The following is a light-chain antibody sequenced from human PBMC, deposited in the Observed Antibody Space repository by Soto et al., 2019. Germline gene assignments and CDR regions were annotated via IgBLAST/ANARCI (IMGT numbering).Light chain of an antibody. CDR3: QQRSTWPPEFT. J-gene: IGKJ3*01. Sequence: EIVLTQSPATLSLSPGERATLSCRASHSVGSHLTWYQQKPGQPPRLLIYDTFNRATGIPDRFSGRGSGTDFTLTISSLDPEDFAVYYCQQRSTWPPEFTFGPGTKVDIK. V-gene: IGKV3-11*01. CDR1: HSVGSH. CDR2: DTF.